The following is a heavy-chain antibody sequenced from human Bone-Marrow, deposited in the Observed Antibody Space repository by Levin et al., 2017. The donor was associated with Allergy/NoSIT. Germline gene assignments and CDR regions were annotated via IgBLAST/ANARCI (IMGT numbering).Heavy chain of an antibody. Sequence: LRLSCTVSGGSISSGDYYWSWIRQPPGTGLEWIGYIYYSGSTYYNPSLKSRVTISVDTSKNQFSLKLSSVTAADTAVYYCASYGSGSRAEYFQHWGQGTLVTVSS. CDR1: GGSISSGDYY. V-gene: IGHV4-30-4*01. J-gene: IGHJ1*01. CDR2: IYYSGST. CDR3: ASYGSGSRAEYFQH. D-gene: IGHD3-10*01.